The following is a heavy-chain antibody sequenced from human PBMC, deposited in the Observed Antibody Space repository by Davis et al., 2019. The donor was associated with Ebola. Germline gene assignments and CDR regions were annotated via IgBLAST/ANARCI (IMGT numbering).Heavy chain of an antibody. J-gene: IGHJ5*02. V-gene: IGHV4-59*08. CDR3: ARHVFVIAAAGTSSPFDP. CDR2: IYYSGST. D-gene: IGHD6-13*01. CDR1: GGSISSYY. Sequence: SETLSLTCTVSGGSISSYYWSWIRQPPGKGLEWIGYIYYSGSTNYNPSLKSRVTISVDTSKNQFSLKLSSVTAADTAVYYCARHVFVIAAAGTSSPFDPWGQRTLVTVSS.